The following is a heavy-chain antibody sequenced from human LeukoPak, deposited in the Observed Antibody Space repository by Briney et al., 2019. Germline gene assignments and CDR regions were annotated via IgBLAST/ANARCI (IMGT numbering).Heavy chain of an antibody. CDR3: ARVVTYYDFWSGYFDY. CDR2: IYTSGST. D-gene: IGHD3-3*01. J-gene: IGHJ4*02. Sequence: TXSLTCTVSGGSISSYYWSWIRQPAGKGLEWIGRIYTSGSTNYNPSLKSRVTMSVDTSKNQFSLKLSSVTAADTAVYYCARVVTYYDFWSGYFDYWGQGTLVTVSS. CDR1: GGSISSYY. V-gene: IGHV4-4*07.